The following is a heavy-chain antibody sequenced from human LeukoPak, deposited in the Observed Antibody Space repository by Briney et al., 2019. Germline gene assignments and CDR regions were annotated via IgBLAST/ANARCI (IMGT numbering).Heavy chain of an antibody. J-gene: IGHJ4*02. V-gene: IGHV3-30*19. CDR2: ISYDGGDK. CDR1: GFTFSTYG. CDR3: ARGAYCSSTSCPHFDY. Sequence: GGSLRLSCAASGFTFSTYGIHWVRQAPGKGLEWVALISYDGGDKYYADSVKGRITISRDNFKSTVYLQMNSLRAEDTAVYYCARGAYCSSTSCPHFDYWGQGTLVTVSS. D-gene: IGHD2-2*01.